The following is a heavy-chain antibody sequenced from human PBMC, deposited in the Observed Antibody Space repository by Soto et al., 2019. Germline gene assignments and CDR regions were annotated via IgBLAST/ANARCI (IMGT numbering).Heavy chain of an antibody. V-gene: IGHV4-31*03. CDR2: IYYSGST. Sequence: SETLSLTCTVSGGSISSGGYYWSWIRQHPGKGLEWIGYIYYSGSTYYNPSLKSRVTISVDTSKNQFSPKLSSVTAADTAVYYCERDQGENTAMFEAHYYGMDVWGQGSSVTVS. J-gene: IGHJ6*02. CDR3: ERDQGENTAMFEAHYYGMDV. CDR1: GGSISSGGYY. D-gene: IGHD5-18*01.